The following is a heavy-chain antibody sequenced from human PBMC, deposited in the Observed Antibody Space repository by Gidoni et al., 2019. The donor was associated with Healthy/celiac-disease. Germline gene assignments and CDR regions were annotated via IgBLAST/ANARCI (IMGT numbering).Heavy chain of an antibody. D-gene: IGHD3-10*01. CDR1: GGSISSGGYY. J-gene: IGHJ4*02. Sequence: QVQLQESGPGLVKPSQTLPLTCTVSGGSISSGGYYWSWIRQHPGKGLEWIGYIYYSGSTYYNPSLKSRVTISVDTSKNQFSLKLSSVSAADTAVYYCVRGVPEGGFDYWGQGTLVTVSS. CDR3: VRGVPEGGFDY. CDR2: IYYSGST. V-gene: IGHV4-31*03.